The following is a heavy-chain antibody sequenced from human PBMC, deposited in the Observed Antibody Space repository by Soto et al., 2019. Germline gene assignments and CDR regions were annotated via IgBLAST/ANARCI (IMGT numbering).Heavy chain of an antibody. J-gene: IGHJ4*02. CDR3: ARGYCSGGSCPYYFDY. V-gene: IGHV3-33*01. CDR1: GFTFSSYG. CDR2: IWYDGSNK. D-gene: IGHD2-15*01. Sequence: QVQLVESGGGVVQPGRSLRLSCAASGFTFSSYGMHWVRQAPGKGLEWVAVIWYDGSNKYYADSVKGRFTISRDNSKNTLYLQMNSLRAEDTAVYYCARGYCSGGSCPYYFDYWGQGTLLTVSS.